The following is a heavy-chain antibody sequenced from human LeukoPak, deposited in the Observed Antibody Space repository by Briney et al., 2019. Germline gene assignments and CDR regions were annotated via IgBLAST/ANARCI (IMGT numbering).Heavy chain of an antibody. CDR1: GGSISSYY. V-gene: IGHV4-59*08. J-gene: IGHJ2*01. CDR2: IYYSGST. CDR3: ARHGLQRRWSFDL. D-gene: IGHD3/OR15-3a*01. Sequence: SETLSLTCTVSGGSISSYYGSWIRQPPGKGLEGIGYIYYSGSTNYNPSLKSRVTISVATSKNQFALKLSSVTAADTAVYYCARHGLQRRWSFDLWGRGTLVTVSS.